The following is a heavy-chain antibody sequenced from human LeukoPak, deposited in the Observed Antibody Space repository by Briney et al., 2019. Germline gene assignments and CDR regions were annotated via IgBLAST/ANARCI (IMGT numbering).Heavy chain of an antibody. D-gene: IGHD3-9*01. CDR1: GYTFTSYG. CDR2: ISAYNGNT. Sequence: ASVKVSCKASGYTFTSYGISWVRQAPGQGLEWMGWISAYNGNTNYAQKLQGRVTMTTDTSTSTAYMELRSLRSDDTAVFYWQKTAYDILTGYYGSDYWGQGTLVTVSS. J-gene: IGHJ4*02. V-gene: IGHV1-18*01. CDR3: QKTAYDILTGYYGSDY.